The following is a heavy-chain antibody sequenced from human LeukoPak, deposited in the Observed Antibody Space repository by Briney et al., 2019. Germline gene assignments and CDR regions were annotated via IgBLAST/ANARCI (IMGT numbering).Heavy chain of an antibody. D-gene: IGHD2-2*02. CDR2: IYTSGST. CDR3: ARGLGYCTTTSCYNDH. J-gene: IGHJ4*02. Sequence: SETLSLTCTVSGGSISSYYWSWIRQPAGKGLEWIGRIYTSGSTNYNPSLKSRVTMSVDTSKNQFSLKLSSVTAADTAVYYCARGLGYCTTTSCYNDHWGQGTQVTVSS. V-gene: IGHV4-4*07. CDR1: GGSISSYY.